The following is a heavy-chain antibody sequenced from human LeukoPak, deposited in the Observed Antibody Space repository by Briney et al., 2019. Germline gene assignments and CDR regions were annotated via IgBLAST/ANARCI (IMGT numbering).Heavy chain of an antibody. D-gene: IGHD4-17*01. Sequence: GGSLRLSCAASGFTFDDYAMHWVRQTPGKGLEWVSLISWDGGGTYYADSVKGRFTISRDNSKNSLYLQMNSLRAEDTAVYYCAKDPTVTTPIFDYWGQGTLVTVSS. CDR3: AKDPTVTTPIFDY. CDR2: ISWDGGGT. CDR1: GFTFDDYA. V-gene: IGHV3-43D*03. J-gene: IGHJ4*02.